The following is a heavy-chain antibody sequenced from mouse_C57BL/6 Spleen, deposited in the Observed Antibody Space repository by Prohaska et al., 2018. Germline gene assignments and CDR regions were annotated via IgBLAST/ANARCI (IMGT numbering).Heavy chain of an antibody. V-gene: IGHV1-26*01. CDR2: INPNNGGT. CDR3: ARPYYYGSSYGFAY. J-gene: IGHJ3*01. Sequence: QQSGPELVKPGASVKISCKASGYTFTDYYMNWVKQSHGKSLEWIGDINPNNGGTSYNQKFKGKATLKLDKSSSTAYMELRSLTSEDSAVYYCARPYYYGSSYGFAYWGQGTLVTVSA. CDR1: GYTFTDYY. D-gene: IGHD1-1*01.